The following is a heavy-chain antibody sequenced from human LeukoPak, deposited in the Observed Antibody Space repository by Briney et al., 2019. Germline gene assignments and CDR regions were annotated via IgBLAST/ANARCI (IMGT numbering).Heavy chain of an antibody. V-gene: IGHV1-69*13. D-gene: IGHD2-15*01. J-gene: IGHJ1*01. CDR2: IIPIFGTA. CDR1: RGTFSSYA. Sequence: SVKVSCKASRGTFSSYAISWVRQAPGQGLEWMGGIIPIFGTANYAQKFQGRVTITADESTSTAYMELSSLRSEDTAVYYCAREGGAAATYLFWGQGTLVTVSS. CDR3: AREGGAAATYLF.